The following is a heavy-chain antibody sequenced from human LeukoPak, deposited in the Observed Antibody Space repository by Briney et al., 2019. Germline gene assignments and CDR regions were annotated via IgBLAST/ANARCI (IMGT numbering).Heavy chain of an antibody. J-gene: IGHJ4*02. CDR2: MNPNSGNT. CDR3: ARGPRNYYDNLDY. CDR1: GYTFTSYD. Sequence: GASVKVSCKASGYTFTSYDINWVRQATGQGLEWMGWMNPNSGNTGYAQKFQGRVTMTRNTSISTAYMELSSLRSEDTAEYYCARGPRNYYDNLDYWGQGTLVTVSS. D-gene: IGHD3-22*01. V-gene: IGHV1-8*01.